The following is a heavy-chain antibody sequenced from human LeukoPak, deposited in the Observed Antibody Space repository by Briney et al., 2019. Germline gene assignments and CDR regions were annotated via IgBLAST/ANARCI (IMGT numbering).Heavy chain of an antibody. CDR2: IIPILGIA. J-gene: IGHJ6*03. V-gene: IGHV1-69*04. D-gene: IGHD3-22*01. CDR1: GGTFSSYT. Sequence: GSSVKVSCKASGGTFSSYTISWVRQAPGQGLEWMGRIIPILGIANYAQKFQGRVTITADKSTSTAYMELSSLRSEDTAVYYCARDGSYYYDSSGSNYYYMDVWGKGTTVTVSS. CDR3: ARDGSYYYDSSGSNYYYMDV.